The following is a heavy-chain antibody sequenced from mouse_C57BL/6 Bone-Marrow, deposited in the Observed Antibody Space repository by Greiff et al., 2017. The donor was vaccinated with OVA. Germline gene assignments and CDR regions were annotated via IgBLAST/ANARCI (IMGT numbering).Heavy chain of an antibody. CDR2: FHPNSGST. J-gene: IGHJ1*03. Sequence: VQLQQSGAELVKPGASVKLSCKASGYTFTSYWMHWVKQRPGQGLEWIGMFHPNSGSTNYNEKFKSKATLTVDKSSSTAYMQLSSLTSEDSAVYCCASPYYGGSLWYFDVWGKGTTVTVSS. CDR1: GYTFTSYW. V-gene: IGHV1-64*01. D-gene: IGHD1-1*01. CDR3: ASPYYGGSLWYFDV.